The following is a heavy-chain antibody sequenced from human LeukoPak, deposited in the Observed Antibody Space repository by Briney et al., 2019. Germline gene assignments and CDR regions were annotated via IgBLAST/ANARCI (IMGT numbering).Heavy chain of an antibody. CDR1: GFAFNTYG. J-gene: IGHJ4*01. CDR3: AKGSGSSGWKDLLGVVDY. Sequence: GRSLRLSCAASGFAFNTYGIHWVRQAPGKGLEWVAVLSFDGSSEYYADSVKGRFTVSRDNSKNTLYLQMNSLRDEDTAVYYCAKGSGSSGWKDLLGVVDYWGRGTLVSVFS. V-gene: IGHV3-30*18. D-gene: IGHD6-19*01. CDR2: LSFDGSSE.